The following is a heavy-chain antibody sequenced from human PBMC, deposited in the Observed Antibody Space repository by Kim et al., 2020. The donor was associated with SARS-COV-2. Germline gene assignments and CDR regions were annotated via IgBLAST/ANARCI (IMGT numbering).Heavy chain of an antibody. J-gene: IGHJ6*02. CDR2: ISSDSGTI. CDR1: GFNLGKYN. V-gene: IGHV3-48*04. Sequence: GGSLRLSCAASGFNLGKYNMSWVRQAPGKGLEWLSYISSDSGTILEADSVKGRFTISRDNAKESLYLQMSGLSAEDTAVYYCVRAIEVTYWYDSRGANYYGMDVWGQGPTVTVAS. CDR3: VRAIEVTYWYDSRGANYYGMDV. D-gene: IGHD3-22*01.